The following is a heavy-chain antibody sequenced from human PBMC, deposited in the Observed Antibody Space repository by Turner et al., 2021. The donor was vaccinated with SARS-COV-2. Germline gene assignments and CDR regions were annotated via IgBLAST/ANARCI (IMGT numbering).Heavy chain of an antibody. Sequence: EVQLVASGGGLVQPGGSLSLSCSASGFTFSNYDMHWVRQGTGKGPEWGSAVGTAGDTYYPGSVKGRFTISRENGKNSLYLQMNSLRAGDTAVYYCARAKFRGLISWFDPWGQGTLVTVSS. J-gene: IGHJ5*02. D-gene: IGHD3-10*01. CDR1: GFTFSNYD. CDR2: VGTAGDT. V-gene: IGHV3-13*04. CDR3: ARAKFRGLISWFDP.